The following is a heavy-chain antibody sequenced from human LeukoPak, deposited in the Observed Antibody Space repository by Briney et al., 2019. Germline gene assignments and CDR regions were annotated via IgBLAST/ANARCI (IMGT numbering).Heavy chain of an antibody. D-gene: IGHD3-10*01. J-gene: IGHJ4*02. Sequence: GGSLRLSCAASGFSFSSYWMSWVRQAPGKGLEWVANINQGGGEKYYVDSVKGRFTISRDNAENSLYLQMNSLRAEDTAVYYCARDGNYGSGSSFFDYWGQGTLIPVSS. V-gene: IGHV3-7*01. CDR3: ARDGNYGSGSSFFDY. CDR1: GFSFSSYW. CDR2: INQGGGEK.